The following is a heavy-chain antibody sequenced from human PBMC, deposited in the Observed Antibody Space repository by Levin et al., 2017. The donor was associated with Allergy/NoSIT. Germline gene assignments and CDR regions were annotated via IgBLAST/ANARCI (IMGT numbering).Heavy chain of an antibody. V-gene: IGHV4-4*02. CDR3: ATVEGLFCSGVSCSYSFHY. CDR2: IYRSGDT. CDR1: GGPISTDNW. D-gene: IGHD3-9*01. J-gene: IGHJ4*02. Sequence: SETLSLTCAVSGGPISTDNWWSWIRQPPGKGLEWIGEIYRSGDTNHNPSLRSRVTMSVDQSKNHFSLKLSSVTAADTAVYYCATVEGLFCSGVSCSYSFHYWGQGALVTVSS.